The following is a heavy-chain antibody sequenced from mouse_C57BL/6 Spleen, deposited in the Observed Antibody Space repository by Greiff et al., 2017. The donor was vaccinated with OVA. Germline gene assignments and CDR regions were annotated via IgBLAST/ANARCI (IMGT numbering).Heavy chain of an antibody. CDR1: GYTFTSYW. CDR2: IHPNSGST. CDR3: AREITTVVGGGFDY. D-gene: IGHD1-1*01. V-gene: IGHV1-64*01. J-gene: IGHJ2*01. Sequence: QVQLQQPGAELVKPGASVKLSCKASGYTFTSYWMHWVKQRPGQGLEWIGMIHPNSGSTNYNEKFKSKATLTVDKSSSTAYMQLSSLTSEDSAVYYCAREITTVVGGGFDYWGQGTTLTVSS.